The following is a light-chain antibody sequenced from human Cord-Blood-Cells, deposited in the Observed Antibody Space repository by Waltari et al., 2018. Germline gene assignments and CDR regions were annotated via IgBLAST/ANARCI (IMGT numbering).Light chain of an antibody. CDR2: GAS. CDR3: QQYGSSPWT. Sequence: IVLPQSPGPLSLSPGERATLSCRASQSVSSSYLAWYQQKPGQAPRLLIYGASSRATGIPDRFSGSGSGTDFTLTISRLEPEDFAVYYCQQYGSSPWTFGQGTKVEIK. J-gene: IGKJ1*01. CDR1: QSVSSSY. V-gene: IGKV3-20*01.